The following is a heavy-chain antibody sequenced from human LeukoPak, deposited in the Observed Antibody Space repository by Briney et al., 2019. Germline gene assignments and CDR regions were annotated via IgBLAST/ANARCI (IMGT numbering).Heavy chain of an antibody. V-gene: IGHV3-64*02. CDR1: GFTFSSYA. CDR3: ARGGGGTGDSAFDI. D-gene: IGHD7-27*01. J-gene: IGHJ3*02. Sequence: GGSLRLSCAASGFTFSSYAMPWVRQVPGKGLEYVSAISSNGGSTYYADSVKGRFTISRDNSKNTLYLQMGSLRAEDMAVYYCARGGGGTGDSAFDIWGQGTMVTVSS. CDR2: ISSNGGST.